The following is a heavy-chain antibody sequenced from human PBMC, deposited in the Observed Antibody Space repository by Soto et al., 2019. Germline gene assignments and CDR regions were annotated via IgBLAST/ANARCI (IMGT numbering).Heavy chain of an antibody. Sequence: ASVKVSCKASGYTFTSYGISWVRQAPGQGLEWMGWISAYNGNTNYAQKLQGRVTMTTDTSTSTAYMELRSLRSDDTAVYYCARDSQEIVVVVALMDVWGKGTTVTVSS. D-gene: IGHD2-15*01. CDR1: GYTFTSYG. V-gene: IGHV1-18*01. CDR2: ISAYNGNT. J-gene: IGHJ6*04. CDR3: ARDSQEIVVVVALMDV.